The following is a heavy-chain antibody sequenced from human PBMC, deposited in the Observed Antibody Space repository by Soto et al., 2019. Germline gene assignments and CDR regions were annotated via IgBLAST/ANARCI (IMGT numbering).Heavy chain of an antibody. J-gene: IGHJ4*01. Sequence: SETLSLTCTVSGGSVSSGSYYWNWIRQPPGKGLEWIGYIYYSGSTNYNPSLKSRVTISVDTSKNQFSLKLSSVTAADTAVYYCARGTSGYQPLDYWGHGTLVTFSS. CDR1: GGSVSSGSYY. V-gene: IGHV4-61*01. CDR2: IYYSGST. D-gene: IGHD3-22*01. CDR3: ARGTSGYQPLDY.